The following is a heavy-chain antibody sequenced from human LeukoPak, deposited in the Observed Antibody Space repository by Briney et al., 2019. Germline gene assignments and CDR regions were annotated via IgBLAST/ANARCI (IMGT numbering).Heavy chain of an antibody. CDR3: AKDFDY. V-gene: IGHV3-7*01. J-gene: IGHJ4*02. CDR1: GFSFSTFW. CDR2: IKEDGSAK. Sequence: GGSLRLSCAASGFSFSTFWMSWVRQAPGKGLEWVANIKEDGSAKYYIDSVKGRFTISRDDAKNSLYLQLNSLRVEDTAVYYCAKDFDYWGQGTLVTVSS.